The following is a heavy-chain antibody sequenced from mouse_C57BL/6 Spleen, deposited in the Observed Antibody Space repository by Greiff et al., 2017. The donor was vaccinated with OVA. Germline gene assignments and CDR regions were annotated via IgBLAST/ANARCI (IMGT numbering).Heavy chain of an antibody. D-gene: IGHD1-1*01. CDR1: GYTFTDYE. CDR2: IDPETGGT. J-gene: IGHJ3*01. V-gene: IGHV1-15*01. Sequence: VQLQQSGAELVRPGASVTLSCKASGYTFTDYEMHWVQQPPVHGLEWIGAIDPETGGTAYHQKFKGKAILTADKSSSTAYMELRSLTSEDSAVYYCTRSYGSSYGWFAYWGQGTLVTVSA. CDR3: TRSYGSSYGWFAY.